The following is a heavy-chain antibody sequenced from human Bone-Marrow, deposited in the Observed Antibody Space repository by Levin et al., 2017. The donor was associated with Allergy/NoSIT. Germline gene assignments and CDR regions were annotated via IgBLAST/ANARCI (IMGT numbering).Heavy chain of an antibody. CDR1: GDSISSYY. CDR2: IYYSGST. CDR3: ARRLWFGESPFDY. J-gene: IGHJ4*02. D-gene: IGHD3-10*01. V-gene: IGHV4-59*08. Sequence: SCTVSGDSISSYYWSWIRQPPGKGLEWIGYIYYSGSTNNNPSLQSRVTISVDTSKNQFSLKLRSVTAADPPVYYCARRLWFGESPFDYWGQGTLVTVSS.